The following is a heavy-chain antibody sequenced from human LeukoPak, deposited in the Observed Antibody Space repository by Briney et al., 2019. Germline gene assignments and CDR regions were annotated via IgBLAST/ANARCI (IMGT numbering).Heavy chain of an antibody. CDR2: INPISGAT. J-gene: IGHJ2*01. CDR3: AKVGGNWYFDL. CDR1: GYTFTDYY. V-gene: IGHV1-2*02. Sequence: ASVKVSCKASGYTFTDYYMHWVRQAPGQGLEWMGWINPISGATNYALKFQGRVTMTRDTSISTAYMDLSRLRSDNTAVYYCAKVGGNWYFDLRGRGTLVTVSP. D-gene: IGHD3-3*01.